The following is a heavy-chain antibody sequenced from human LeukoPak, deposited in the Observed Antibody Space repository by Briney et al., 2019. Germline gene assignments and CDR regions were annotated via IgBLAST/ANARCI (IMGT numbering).Heavy chain of an antibody. CDR2: ITGSGDTT. CDR3: AMWGDYDILTGYYVSDF. V-gene: IGHV3-23*01. Sequence: PGGSLRLSCAASGFIFRNYAMSWVRQAPGKGLEWVSSITGSGDTTYYADSVKGRFTISRDNSKSTLYVEMNTLRAEDTAVYYCAMWGDYDILTGYYVSDFWGQGTLVTVSS. CDR1: GFIFRNYA. D-gene: IGHD3-9*01. J-gene: IGHJ4*02.